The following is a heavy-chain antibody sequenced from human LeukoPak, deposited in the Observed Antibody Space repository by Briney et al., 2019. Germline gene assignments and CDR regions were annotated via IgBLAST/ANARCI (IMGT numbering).Heavy chain of an antibody. CDR3: ARGGIAAAGHNYYYMDV. CDR2: ISSSSSYI. Sequence: GGSLRLSCAASGFTFSSYSMNWVRQAPGKGLEWVSSISSSSSYIYYADSVKGRFTISRDNAKNSLYLQMNSLRAEDTAVYYCARGGIAAAGHNYYYMDVWGKGTTVTVSS. D-gene: IGHD6-13*01. J-gene: IGHJ6*03. CDR1: GFTFSSYS. V-gene: IGHV3-21*01.